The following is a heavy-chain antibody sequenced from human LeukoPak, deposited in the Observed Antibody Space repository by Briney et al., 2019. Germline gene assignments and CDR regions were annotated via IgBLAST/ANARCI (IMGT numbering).Heavy chain of an antibody. Sequence: GASVKVSCKASGYTFTGYYMHWVRQAPGQGLEWMGWINPSSGGTNYAQKFQGRVTMTRDTSISTAYMELSRLRSDDTAVYYCAREGLIGGSSRNDAFDIWGQGTMVTVSS. CDR3: AREGLIGGSSRNDAFDI. D-gene: IGHD1-26*01. CDR1: GYTFTGYY. J-gene: IGHJ3*02. CDR2: INPSSGGT. V-gene: IGHV1-2*02.